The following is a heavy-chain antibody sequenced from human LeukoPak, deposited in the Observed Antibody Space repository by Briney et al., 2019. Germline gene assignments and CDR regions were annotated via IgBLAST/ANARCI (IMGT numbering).Heavy chain of an antibody. CDR3: ARDQDYGDYAVVFGAFDI. CDR2: ISSSSSYI. V-gene: IGHV3-21*01. CDR1: GFTFTTSW. Sequence: GGSLRLSCAASGFTFTTSWMHWVRQAPGKGLEWVSSISSSSSYIYYADSVKGRFTISRDNAKNSLYLQMNSLRAEDTAVYYCARDQDYGDYAVVFGAFDIWGQGTMVTVSS. J-gene: IGHJ3*02. D-gene: IGHD4-17*01.